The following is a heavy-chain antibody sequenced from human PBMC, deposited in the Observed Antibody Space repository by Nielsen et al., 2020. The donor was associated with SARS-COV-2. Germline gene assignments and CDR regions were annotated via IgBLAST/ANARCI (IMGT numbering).Heavy chain of an antibody. V-gene: IGHV3-21*01. CDR3: ASLNHYYYYGMDV. CDR2: ISSSSSYI. J-gene: IGHJ6*02. CDR1: GFTFSSYA. Sequence: GGSLRLSCAASGFTFSSYAMHWVRQAPGKGLEWVSSISSSSSYIYYADSVKGRFTISRDNAKNSLYLQMNSLRAEDTAVYYCASLNHYYYYGMDVWGQGTTVTVSS.